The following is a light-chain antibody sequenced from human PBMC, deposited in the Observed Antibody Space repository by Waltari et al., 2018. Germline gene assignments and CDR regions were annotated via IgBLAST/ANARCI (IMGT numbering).Light chain of an antibody. CDR3: SSYISSSTLEL. CDR1: SSDVGAYNY. Sequence: QSALTQPASVSGSPGQSITISCTGTSSDVGAYNYVSWYQQHTGKAPKLMIFDVSKLPSGVSNRSSGSKSGNTASLTISGLQAEDEAGYYCSSYISSSTLELFGGGTSLTVL. J-gene: IGLJ2*01. CDR2: DVS. V-gene: IGLV2-14*03.